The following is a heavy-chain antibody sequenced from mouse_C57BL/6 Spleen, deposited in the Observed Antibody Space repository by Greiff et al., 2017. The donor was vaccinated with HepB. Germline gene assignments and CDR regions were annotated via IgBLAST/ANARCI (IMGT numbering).Heavy chain of an antibody. CDR1: GYTFTDYE. D-gene: IGHD6-1*01. V-gene: IGHV1-15*01. Sequence: VQLQQSGAELVRPGASVTLSCKASGYTFTDYEMHWVKQTPVHGLEWIGAIDPETGGTAYNQKFKGKAILTADKSSSTAYMELRSLTSEDSAVYYCTRGPDLWVWGTGTTVTVSS. CDR2: IDPETGGT. CDR3: TRGPDLWV. J-gene: IGHJ1*03.